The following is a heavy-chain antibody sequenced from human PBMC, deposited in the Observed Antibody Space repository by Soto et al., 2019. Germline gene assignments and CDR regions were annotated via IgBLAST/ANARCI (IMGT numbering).Heavy chain of an antibody. V-gene: IGHV3-74*01. J-gene: IGHJ6*02. CDR1: GFTFSTYW. CDR3: ARGLKNDYGVDV. Sequence: EVKVVESGGGLVQPGGYLRLSCAASGFTFSTYWMHWVRQVPGKGLVWVSRIKGDGSSLSYAESVKGRFTISRDNVGDTVYLQVGSLRADDTGLYYCARGLKNDYGVDVWGQGTTVTVSS. CDR2: IKGDGSSL. D-gene: IGHD1-1*01.